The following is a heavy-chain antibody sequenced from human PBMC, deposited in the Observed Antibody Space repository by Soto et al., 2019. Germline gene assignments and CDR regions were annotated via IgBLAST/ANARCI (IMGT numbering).Heavy chain of an antibody. D-gene: IGHD5-12*01. Sequence: GGSLRLSCAASGFTFSSYEMNWVRRAPGKGLEWVSYISRGGGTIYYADSVQGRFTISRDNAKNSLYLQMNSLRAEDTAVYYCARDDSGWDYWGQGTLVTVSS. CDR2: ISRGGGTI. CDR3: ARDDSGWDY. CDR1: GFTFSSYE. J-gene: IGHJ4*02. V-gene: IGHV3-48*03.